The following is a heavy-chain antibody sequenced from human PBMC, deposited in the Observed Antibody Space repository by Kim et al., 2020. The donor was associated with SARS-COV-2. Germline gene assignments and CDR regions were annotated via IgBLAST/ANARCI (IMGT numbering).Heavy chain of an antibody. CDR2: NP. D-gene: IGHD5-12*01. V-gene: IGHV7-4-1*02. Sequence: NPTYAHGVNGRFVFSLDTSVSTADLQTSSLKAEDTAVYYCARVKRWATLDYWGQGTLVTVSS. CDR3: ARVKRWATLDY. J-gene: IGHJ4*02.